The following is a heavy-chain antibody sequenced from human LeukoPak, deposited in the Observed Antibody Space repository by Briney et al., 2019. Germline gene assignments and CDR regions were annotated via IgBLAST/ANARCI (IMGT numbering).Heavy chain of an antibody. J-gene: IGHJ4*02. V-gene: IGHV4-4*07. D-gene: IGHD2-15*01. CDR3: ARETVGYCSGGPCPYYFDH. Sequence: SETLSLTCTVSGGSINGYYWSWIRQPAGKGLEWIGRIYTSDDTNYNPSLKSRVTMSVDTSKNQFSLKLKSVTAADMAVYYCARETVGYCSGGPCPYYFDHWGQGTLVTVSS. CDR2: IYTSDDT. CDR1: GGSINGYY.